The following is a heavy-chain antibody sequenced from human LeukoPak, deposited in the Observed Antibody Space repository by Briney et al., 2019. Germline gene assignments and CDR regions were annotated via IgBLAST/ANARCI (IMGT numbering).Heavy chain of an antibody. CDR3: ARARSGWEGGCFDH. CDR1: GGSISGYY. D-gene: IGHD6-19*01. J-gene: IGHJ4*02. Sequence: SETLSLTCGVSGGSISGYYWSWIRQPPGKALEWIGYMYDSGSPRYNPSLKSRVTISLDTSKKQFSLKLSSVTAADTAVYYCARARSGWEGGCFDHWGQGNLVTVSS. CDR2: MYDSGSP. V-gene: IGHV4-59*01.